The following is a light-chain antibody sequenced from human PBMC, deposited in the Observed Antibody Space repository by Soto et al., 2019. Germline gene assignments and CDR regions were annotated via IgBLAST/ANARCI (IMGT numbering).Light chain of an antibody. CDR2: DIT. J-gene: IGLJ1*01. V-gene: IGLV2-11*01. Sequence: QSALTQPRLLTGSPGQSVTISCTGTSSDVGRFEYVSWYQQHPGEAPRVVVYDITKRPSGVPDWFSGSKSGNTASLPISVLLAEDEADYYCCSYAGIYSYVFGTGTKLAVL. CDR1: SSDVGRFEY. CDR3: CSYAGIYSYV.